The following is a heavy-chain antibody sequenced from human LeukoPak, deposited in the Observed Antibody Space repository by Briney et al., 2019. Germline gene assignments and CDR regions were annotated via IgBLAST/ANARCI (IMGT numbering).Heavy chain of an antibody. V-gene: IGHV1-69*13. D-gene: IGHD2-2*02. CDR2: IIPIFGTA. J-gene: IGHJ5*02. CDR1: GYTFTSYG. Sequence: SVKVSCKASGYTFTSYGISWVRQAPGQGLEWMGGIIPIFGTANYAQKFQGRVTITADESTSTAYMELSSLRSEDTAVYYCARSGIGYCSSTSCYTFDPWGQGTLVTVSS. CDR3: ARSGIGYCSSTSCYTFDP.